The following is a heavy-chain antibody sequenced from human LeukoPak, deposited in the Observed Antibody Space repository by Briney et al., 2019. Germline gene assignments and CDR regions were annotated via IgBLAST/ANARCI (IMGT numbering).Heavy chain of an antibody. V-gene: IGHV4-59*01. D-gene: IGHD4-23*01. CDR2: MYYSGSS. CDR3: ARLHDYGGKNFDL. Sequence: SETLSLTCTVSGGSISDNYWTWIRQPPGKGLEWIGYMYYSGSSNYNPSFKSRVIISVDTSKNQFSLKVSSVTAADTAVYYCARLHDYGGKNFDLWGRGTLVTVSS. CDR1: GGSISDNY. J-gene: IGHJ2*01.